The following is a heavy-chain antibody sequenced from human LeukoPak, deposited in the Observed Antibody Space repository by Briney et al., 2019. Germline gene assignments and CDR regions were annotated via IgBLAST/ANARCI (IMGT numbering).Heavy chain of an antibody. J-gene: IGHJ4*02. Sequence: SVKVSCKASGGTSNSHVISWVRQAPGQGLEWMGRIIPNLGTTNRAQNFQDRVTLTADKSTNTAYMELTSLTSDDTAAYYCATTNDGGGYQWGDFFDFWGQGTLVTVSS. CDR3: ATTNDGGGYQWGDFFDF. D-gene: IGHD3-22*01. CDR1: GGTSNSHV. V-gene: IGHV1-69*04. CDR2: IIPNLGTT.